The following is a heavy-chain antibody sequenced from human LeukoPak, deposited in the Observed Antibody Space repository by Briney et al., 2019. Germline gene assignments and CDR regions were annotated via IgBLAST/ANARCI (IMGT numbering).Heavy chain of an antibody. D-gene: IGHD4-17*01. J-gene: IGHJ1*01. CDR1: GFTFSSYA. Sequence: GGSLRLSCAASGFTFSSYAMSWVRQAPGKGLDWVSAISGSAGNTYYADSVKGRFTISRDNSKNTLYLQMNSLRAEDTAVYYCAKDPNGDYIGAFDFQRWGQGTQVTVSS. CDR3: AKDPNGDYIGAFDFQR. V-gene: IGHV3-23*01. CDR2: ISGSAGNT.